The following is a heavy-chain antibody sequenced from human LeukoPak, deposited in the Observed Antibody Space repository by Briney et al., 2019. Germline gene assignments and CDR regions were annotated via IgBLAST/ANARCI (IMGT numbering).Heavy chain of an antibody. V-gene: IGHV3-23*01. CDR2: ISYSGSGT. CDR3: AILTGYYYDSSGSGY. CDR1: GFTFSSSA. D-gene: IGHD3-22*01. Sequence: PGGSLRLSCAASGFTFSSSAMAWVRHAPGKGLEWVSTISYSGSGTYYADSVKGRFTISRDNSENTVYLQMTSLRVEDTAEYYCAILTGYYYDSSGSGYWGQGTLVTVSS. J-gene: IGHJ4*02.